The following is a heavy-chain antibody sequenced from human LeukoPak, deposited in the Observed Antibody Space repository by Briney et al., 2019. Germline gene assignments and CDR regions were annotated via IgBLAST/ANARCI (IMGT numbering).Heavy chain of an antibody. CDR3: AREGKFGELLSGAFDI. V-gene: IGHV1-46*01. D-gene: IGHD3-10*01. CDR2: INPSGGST. CDR1: GYTFTSYY. J-gene: IGHJ3*02. Sequence: GASVKVSCKASGYTFTSYYMHWVRQAPGQGLEWMGIINPSGGSTSYAQKFQGRVTMTRDTSTSTVYMELSSLRSEDTAVYYCAREGKFGELLSGAFDIWGQGTMVTVSS.